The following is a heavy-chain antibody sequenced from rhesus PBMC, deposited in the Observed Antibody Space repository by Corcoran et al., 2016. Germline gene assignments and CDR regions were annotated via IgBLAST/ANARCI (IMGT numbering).Heavy chain of an antibody. CDR3: ARDVSSGIAAAAFFDY. CDR2: ISGSSGST. V-gene: IGHV4-99*02. CDR1: GYSISSGYY. D-gene: IGHD6-31*01. J-gene: IGHJ4*01. Sequence: QVQLQESGPGLVKPSETLSLTCAVPGYSISSGYYWGRTRQTPGRGREYSGYISGSSGSTYYTPSLNSRFTISKDTSKNQFSLKLSSVTAADTAVYYCARDVSSGIAAAAFFDYWGQGVLVTVSS.